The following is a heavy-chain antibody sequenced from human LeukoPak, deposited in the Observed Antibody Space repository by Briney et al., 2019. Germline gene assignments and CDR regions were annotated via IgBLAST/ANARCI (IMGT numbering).Heavy chain of an antibody. V-gene: IGHV3-48*01. J-gene: IGHJ4*02. CDR1: GFTFSSYS. CDR2: ISSSSSTI. CDR3: ARNSAGIAVAWDFDY. D-gene: IGHD6-19*01. Sequence: GGSLRLSCAASGFTFSSYSMNWVRQAPGKGLEWVSYISSSSSTIYYADSVKGRFTISRDNAKNSLYLQMNSLRAEDTAVYYCARNSAGIAVAWDFDYWGQGTLVNVSS.